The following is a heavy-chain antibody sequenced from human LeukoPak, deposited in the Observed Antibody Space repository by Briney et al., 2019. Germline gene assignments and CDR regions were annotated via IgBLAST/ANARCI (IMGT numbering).Heavy chain of an antibody. V-gene: IGHV3-23*01. CDR3: ARVGRNDYGDPWVFDI. J-gene: IGHJ3*02. CDR1: GFTFSSYA. CDR2: ISGSGGST. Sequence: GGSLRLSCAASGFTFSSYAMSWVRQAPGKGLEWVSAISGSGGSTYYADSVKGRFTISRDNAKNSLYLQMNSLRAEDTAVYYCARVGRNDYGDPWVFDIWGQGTMVTVSS. D-gene: IGHD4-17*01.